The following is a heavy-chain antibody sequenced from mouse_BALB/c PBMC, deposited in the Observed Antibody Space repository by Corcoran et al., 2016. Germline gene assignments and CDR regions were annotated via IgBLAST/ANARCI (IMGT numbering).Heavy chain of an antibody. V-gene: IGHV9-3-1*01. CDR2: INTYTGEP. CDR3: ARGDYDVSY. CDR1: GYTLTNYG. J-gene: IGHJ2*01. D-gene: IGHD2-4*01. Sequence: QIQLVQSGPELKKPGETVKISCKASGYTLTNYGMNWVKQAPGKGLKWMGWINTYTGEPTYADDFKGRFAFSLETSASTAYLQINNLKNEDTATYFCARGDYDVSYWGQGTTLTVSS.